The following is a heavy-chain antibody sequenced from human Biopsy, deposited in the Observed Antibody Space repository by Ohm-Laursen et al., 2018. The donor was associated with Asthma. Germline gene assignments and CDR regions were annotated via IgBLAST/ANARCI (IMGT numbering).Heavy chain of an antibody. CDR2: IYYSGST. CDR1: GGSISSGGYY. Sequence: SQTLSLTWAVSGGSISSGGYYWSWIRQHPGKGLEWIEYIYYSGSTYYNPSLKSRVTISVDTSKNQFSLNLSSVTAADTAVYYCARWGSFGFDYWGQGTLVTVSS. D-gene: IGHD7-27*01. CDR3: ARWGSFGFDY. J-gene: IGHJ4*02. V-gene: IGHV4-31*11.